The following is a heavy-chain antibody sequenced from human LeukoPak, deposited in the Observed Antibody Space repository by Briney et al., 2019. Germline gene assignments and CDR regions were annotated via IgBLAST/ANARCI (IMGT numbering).Heavy chain of an antibody. CDR1: GFTFSSYA. Sequence: GRSLRLSCAASGFTFSSYAMHWVRQAPGKGLEWVAVISYDGSNKYYADSVKGRFTISRDNSKNTLYLQMNSLRAEDTAVYYCARGSYSFYYYGMDVWDQGTTVTVSS. D-gene: IGHD4-4*01. V-gene: IGHV3-30-3*01. J-gene: IGHJ6*02. CDR2: ISYDGSNK. CDR3: ARGSYSFYYYGMDV.